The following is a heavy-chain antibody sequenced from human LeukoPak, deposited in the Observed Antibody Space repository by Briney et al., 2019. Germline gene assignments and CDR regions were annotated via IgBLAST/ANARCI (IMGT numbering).Heavy chain of an antibody. CDR3: AKFGAYYYDSSGTFDY. V-gene: IGHV3-23*01. D-gene: IGHD3-22*01. Sequence: GGSLRLSCAASGFTFSSYAMSWVRQAPGKGLEWVSTFSDSDGDTYYTDSVKGRFTVSRDNSKSTLYLQMNSLRAEDTAVYYCAKFGAYYYDSSGTFDYWGQGTLVTVSS. CDR1: GFTFSSYA. CDR2: FSDSDGDT. J-gene: IGHJ4*02.